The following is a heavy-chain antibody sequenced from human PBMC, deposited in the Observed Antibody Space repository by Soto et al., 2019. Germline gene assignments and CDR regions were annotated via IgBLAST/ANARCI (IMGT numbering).Heavy chain of an antibody. D-gene: IGHD4-4*01. J-gene: IGHJ3*02. CDR3: ARERNPQYDAFDI. V-gene: IGHV3-48*02. Sequence: GESLKISCAASGFTFSSYSMNWVRQAPGKGLEWVSYISSSSSTIYYADYVKGRFTISRDNAKNSLYLQMNSLRDEDTAVYYCARERNPQYDAFDIWGQGTMVTVSS. CDR2: ISSSSSTI. CDR1: GFTFSSYS.